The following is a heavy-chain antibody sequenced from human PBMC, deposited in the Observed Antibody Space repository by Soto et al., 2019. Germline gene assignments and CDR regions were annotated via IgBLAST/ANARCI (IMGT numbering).Heavy chain of an antibody. D-gene: IGHD5-18*01. CDR2: IYPGDSDT. Sequence: PGESLKISCKGSGYSFTSYWIGWVRQMPGKGLEWMGIIYPGDSDTRYSPSFQGQVTISADKSISTAYLQWSSLKASDTAMYYCARTPRGYSYGEAKNFDYWGQGTLVTVSS. J-gene: IGHJ4*02. CDR3: ARTPRGYSYGEAKNFDY. V-gene: IGHV5-51*01. CDR1: GYSFTSYW.